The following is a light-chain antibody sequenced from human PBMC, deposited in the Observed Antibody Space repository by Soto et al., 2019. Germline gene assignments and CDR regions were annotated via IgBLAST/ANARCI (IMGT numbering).Light chain of an antibody. CDR3: QQHGSSPFT. J-gene: IGKJ3*01. CDR2: GAS. CDR1: QSVISNY. V-gene: IGKV3-20*01. Sequence: EIVWTQSPGTLSLSPGERATLSCRPSQSVISNYLAWYQQKPGQAPRLLLYGASTRATGIPDRFSGSGSGTDFTLTISRLEPEDFAVYYCQQHGSSPFTFGPGTKVDIK.